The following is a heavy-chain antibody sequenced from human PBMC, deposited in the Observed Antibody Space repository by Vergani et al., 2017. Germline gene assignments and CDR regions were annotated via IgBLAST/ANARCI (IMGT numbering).Heavy chain of an antibody. D-gene: IGHD7-27*01. V-gene: IGHV1-69*04. CDR2: IIPILGIA. J-gene: IGHJ5*02. CDR3: ARDRGLGINCWFDP. Sequence: QVQLVQSGAEVKKPGSSVKVSCKASGGTFSRSAISWVRQAPGQGLEWMGRIIPILGIATYAQKFQGRVTITADKSTSTAYMELSSLRSEDAAVYYCARDRGLGINCWFDPWGQGTLVTVSS. CDR1: GGTFSRSA.